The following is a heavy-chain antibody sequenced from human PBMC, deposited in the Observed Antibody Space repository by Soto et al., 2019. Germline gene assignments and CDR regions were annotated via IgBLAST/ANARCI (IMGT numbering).Heavy chain of an antibody. CDR2: TYYRSKRYN. CDR3: ARGKNSAFDY. Sequence: QVQLQQSGPGLVKPSQTLSLTCAISGDSVSTNGVAWNWIRQSPSRGLEWLGRTYYRSKRYNDYALPLKSRMTINPDTSKNQFSLQLNSVTPEDTAVYYCARGKNSAFDYWGQGTLVTVSS. V-gene: IGHV6-1*01. CDR1: GDSVSTNGVA. J-gene: IGHJ4*02. D-gene: IGHD5-18*01.